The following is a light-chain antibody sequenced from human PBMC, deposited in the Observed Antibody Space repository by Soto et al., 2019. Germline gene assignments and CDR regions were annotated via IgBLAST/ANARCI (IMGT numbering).Light chain of an antibody. J-gene: IGKJ2*01. CDR1: QRLLHSNGNIF. Sequence: VMTQSPPSLTVTPGEPASISCSSSQRLLHSNGNIFLDWYLQKPGQSPQLLIYLGFNRASGVPDRVRGSAAGTDFTLKISRVEAEDAGVYYYMQALQTPYTFGQGTQLEIK. CDR2: LGF. CDR3: MQALQTPYT. V-gene: IGKV2-28*01.